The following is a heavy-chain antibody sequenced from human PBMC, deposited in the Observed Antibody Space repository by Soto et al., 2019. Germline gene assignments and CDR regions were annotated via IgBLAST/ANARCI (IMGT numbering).Heavy chain of an antibody. CDR2: IGTAGDT. CDR1: GFTFSGFD. Sequence: GGSLRLSCEASGFTFSGFDMHWVRQPPGKGLVWVSSIGTAGDTYYAVSVKGRFTISRDNAKNSLSLQMNSLRAGDMAVYFCAKSQEIGTHFFDSWGQGTQVTASS. CDR3: AKSQEIGTHFFDS. J-gene: IGHJ4*02. D-gene: IGHD6-13*01. V-gene: IGHV3-13*01.